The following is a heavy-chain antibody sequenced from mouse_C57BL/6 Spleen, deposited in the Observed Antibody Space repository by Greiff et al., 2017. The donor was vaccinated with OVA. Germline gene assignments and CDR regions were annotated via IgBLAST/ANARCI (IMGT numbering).Heavy chain of an antibody. CDR2: INPNNGGT. D-gene: IGHD2-5*01. CDR3: ARKGIYSNYRYVDV. Sequence: VQLQQSGPELVKPGASVKIPCKASGYTFTDYNMDWVKQSHGKSLEWIGDINPNNGGTIYNQKFKGKATLTVDKSSSTAYIELRSLTSEDTAVYYCARKGIYSNYRYVDVWGTGTTVTVSS. J-gene: IGHJ1*03. CDR1: GYTFTDYN. V-gene: IGHV1-18*01.